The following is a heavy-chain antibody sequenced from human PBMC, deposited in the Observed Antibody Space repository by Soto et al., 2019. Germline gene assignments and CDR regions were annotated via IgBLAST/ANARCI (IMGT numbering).Heavy chain of an antibody. CDR1: GGSIGSYH. Sequence: PSETLSLTCTVSGGSIGSYHWSWVRQPPGKGLEWIASVYYTGTTNYNPSLGSRVTISIDAPENQISLKLTSVTAADTAFYYCARDKVLTGMFDLWGQGTLVPVS. D-gene: IGHD3-16*01. CDR3: ARDKVLTGMFDL. CDR2: VYYTGTT. V-gene: IGHV4-59*01. J-gene: IGHJ5*02.